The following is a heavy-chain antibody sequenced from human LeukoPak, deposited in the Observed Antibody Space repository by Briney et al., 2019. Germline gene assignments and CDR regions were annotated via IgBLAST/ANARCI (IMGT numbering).Heavy chain of an antibody. D-gene: IGHD6-13*01. J-gene: IGHJ6*02. CDR2: ISAYNGNT. CDR3: ARVVKRWEYPIAAAGTPGYYYGMDV. CDR1: GYTFTSYG. Sequence: EASVKVSCKASGYTFTSYGISWVRQAPGQGLEWMGWISAYNGNTNYTKKLQGRVTMTTDTSTSTAYMELRSLRSDDTAVYYCARVVKRWEYPIAAAGTPGYYYGMDVWGQGTTVTVSS. V-gene: IGHV1-18*01.